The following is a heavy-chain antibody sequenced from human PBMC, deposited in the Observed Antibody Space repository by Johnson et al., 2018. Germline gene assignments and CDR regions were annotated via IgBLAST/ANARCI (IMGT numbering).Heavy chain of an antibody. D-gene: IGHD2-2*01. CDR1: GGSFSGYY. J-gene: IGHJ6*02. CDR3: ARGYCSSTSCLTYYYGMDV. Sequence: QVQLQQWGAGLLKPSETLSLTCAVYGGSFSGYYWSWIRQPPGKGLEWIGEINHSGSTNYNPSLKSRVTISVDTSKNQFSLKLSSVTAADTAVYYCARGYCSSTSCLTYYYGMDVWGQGTTVTVSS. V-gene: IGHV4-34*01. CDR2: INHSGST.